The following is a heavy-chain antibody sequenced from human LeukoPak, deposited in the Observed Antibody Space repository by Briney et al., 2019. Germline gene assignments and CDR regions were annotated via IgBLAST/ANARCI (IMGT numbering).Heavy chain of an antibody. CDR2: INHSGST. CDR3: ARRGTEDIVVVPAASAAFDI. D-gene: IGHD2-2*01. V-gene: IGHV4-34*01. CDR1: GGSFSGHY. Sequence: SETLSLTCAVYGGSFSGHYWSWIRQPPGKGLEWIGEINHSGSTNYNPSLKSRVTISVDTSKNQFSLKLSSVTAADTAVCYCARRGTEDIVVVPAASAAFDIWGQGTMVTVSS. J-gene: IGHJ3*02.